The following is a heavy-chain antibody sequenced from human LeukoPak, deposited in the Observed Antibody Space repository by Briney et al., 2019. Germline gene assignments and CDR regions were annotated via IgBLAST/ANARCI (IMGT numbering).Heavy chain of an antibody. V-gene: IGHV3-7*01. CDR1: GFTFSSYA. J-gene: IGHJ4*02. D-gene: IGHD6-19*01. Sequence: GGSLRLSCAASGFTFSSYAMHWVCQAPGKGLEWVANIKQGGSEKYYVDSVKGRFTISRDNAKNSLYLQMNSLRAEDTAVYYCAREPGYSSGWHDYWGQGTLVTVSS. CDR2: IKQGGSEK. CDR3: AREPGYSSGWHDY.